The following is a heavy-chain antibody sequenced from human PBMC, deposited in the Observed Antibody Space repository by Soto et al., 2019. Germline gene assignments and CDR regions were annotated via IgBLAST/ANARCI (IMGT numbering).Heavy chain of an antibody. J-gene: IGHJ3*02. Sequence: GGSLRLSCAASGFTFSDYYMSWIRQAPGKGLEWVSYISSSGSTIYYADSVKGRFTISRDNAKNSLYLQMNSLRAEVTSVYYCARTLFGVALDAFDIWGQGTMVTVSS. V-gene: IGHV3-11*01. CDR3: ARTLFGVALDAFDI. CDR2: ISSSGSTI. CDR1: GFTFSDYY. D-gene: IGHD3-3*01.